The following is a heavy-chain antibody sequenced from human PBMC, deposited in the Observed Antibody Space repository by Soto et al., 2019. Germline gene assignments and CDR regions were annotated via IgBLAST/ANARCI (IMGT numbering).Heavy chain of an antibody. CDR2: ISGSGGIT. D-gene: IGHD3-10*01. V-gene: IGHV3-23*01. CDR3: ARVKGICWSGAPGCCGMDV. Sequence: EGSLRLSCAASGFTFSSYAMSWVRQAPGKGLEWVSAISGSGGITYYADSVKGRFTISRDNSKNTLYLQMSSLRSEDTAVYYWARVKGICWSGAPGCCGMDVLGKGTTVT. CDR1: GFTFSSYA. J-gene: IGHJ6*04.